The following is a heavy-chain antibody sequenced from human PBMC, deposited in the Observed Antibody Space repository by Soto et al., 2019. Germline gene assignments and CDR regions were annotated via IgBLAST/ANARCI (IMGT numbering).Heavy chain of an antibody. V-gene: IGHV3-23*01. CDR3: AKDIVVVPAAMDYFDN. J-gene: IGHJ4*02. CDR2: ISGRGGST. D-gene: IGHD2-2*01. Sequence: GGSLRLSCAASGFTFNNYAMSWVRQAPGKGLEWVSTISGRGGSTYYTDSVKGRFTISRDNSKNTLYLQMTSLRAEDTAVYFCAKDIVVVPAAMDYFDNWGQGTLVTVSS. CDR1: GFTFNNYA.